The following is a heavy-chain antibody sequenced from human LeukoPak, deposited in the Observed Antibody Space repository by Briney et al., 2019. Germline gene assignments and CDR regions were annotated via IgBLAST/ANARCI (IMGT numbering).Heavy chain of an antibody. V-gene: IGHV1-69*13. D-gene: IGHD2-2*01. CDR1: GGTFSSYA. CDR3: ARTVGPIVVVPAALNWFDP. J-gene: IGHJ5*02. CDR2: IIPIFGTA. Sequence: SVKVSCKASGGTFSSYAISWVRQAPRQGLEWMGGIIPIFGTANYAQKFQGRVTITADESTSTAYMELSSLRSEDTAVYYCARTVGPIVVVPAALNWFDPWGQGTLVTVSS.